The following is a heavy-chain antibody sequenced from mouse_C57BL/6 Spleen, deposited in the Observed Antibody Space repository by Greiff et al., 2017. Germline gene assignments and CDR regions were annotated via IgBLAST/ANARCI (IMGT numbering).Heavy chain of an antibody. V-gene: IGHV5-12*01. CDR3: ARHGGYGSGYGFAY. CDR2: ISNGGGST. D-gene: IGHD1-1*01. J-gene: IGHJ3*01. Sequence: EVQVVESGGGLVQPGGSLKLSCAASGFTFSDYYMYWVRQTPEKRLEWVAYISNGGGSTYYPDTVKGRFTISRDNAKNTLYLQMSRLKSEDTAMYYCARHGGYGSGYGFAYWGQGTLVTVSA. CDR1: GFTFSDYY.